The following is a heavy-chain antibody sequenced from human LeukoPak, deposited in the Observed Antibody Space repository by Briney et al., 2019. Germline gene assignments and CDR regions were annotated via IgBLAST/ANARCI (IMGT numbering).Heavy chain of an antibody. J-gene: IGHJ4*02. V-gene: IGHV3-53*01. CDR2: IYSGGST. CDR3: ARGPEGQLDY. CDR1: GFTVSSNY. Sequence: GGSLRLSCAASGFTVSSNYMSWVRQAPGKGLEWVSVIYSGGSTYYANSVKGRFTISRNNSKNTLYLQMNSLRAEDTAVYYCARGPEGQLDYWGQGTLVTVSS. D-gene: IGHD5-24*01.